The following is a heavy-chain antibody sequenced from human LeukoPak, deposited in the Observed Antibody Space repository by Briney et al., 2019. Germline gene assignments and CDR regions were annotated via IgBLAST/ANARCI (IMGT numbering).Heavy chain of an antibody. CDR2: INPNSGGT. V-gene: IGHV1-2*06. CDR3: GALAEYGMDV. Sequence: ASVKVSCKASGGTFSSYAISWVRQAPGQGLEWMGRINPNSGGTNYAQKFQGRVTMTRDTSISTAYMELSRLRSDDTAVYYCGALAEYGMDVWGQGTTVTVSS. CDR1: GGTFSSYA. D-gene: IGHD6-6*01. J-gene: IGHJ6*02.